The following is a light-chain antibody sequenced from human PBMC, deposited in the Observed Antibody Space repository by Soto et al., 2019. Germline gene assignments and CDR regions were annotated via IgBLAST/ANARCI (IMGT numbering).Light chain of an antibody. V-gene: IGKV1-5*03. Sequence: DIQMTQSPSTLSASVGDRVTITCRASQTISSFLAWNQQKPGKAPKLLIYKASSLESGVPSRFSGSGSETEFTLTISSLQPDDFATYYCQQYKSYSTFGQGTKLEIK. CDR1: QTISSF. CDR2: KAS. J-gene: IGKJ2*01. CDR3: QQYKSYST.